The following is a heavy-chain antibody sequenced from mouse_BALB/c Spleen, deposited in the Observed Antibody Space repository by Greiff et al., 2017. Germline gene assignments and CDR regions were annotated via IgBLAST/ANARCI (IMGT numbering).Heavy chain of an antibody. Sequence: EVQLQQSGAELVRPGALVKLSCKASGFNIKDYYMHWVKQRPEQGLEWIGWIDPENGNTIYDPKFQGKASITADTSSNTAYLQLSSLTSEDTAVYYCARKKYGNAMDYWGQGTSVTVSS. V-gene: IGHV14-1*02. CDR3: ARKKYGNAMDY. D-gene: IGHD2-10*02. CDR2: IDPENGNT. J-gene: IGHJ4*01. CDR1: GFNIKDYY.